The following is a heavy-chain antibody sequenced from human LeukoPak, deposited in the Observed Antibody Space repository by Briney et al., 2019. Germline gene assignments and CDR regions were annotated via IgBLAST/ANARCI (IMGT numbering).Heavy chain of an antibody. J-gene: IGHJ4*02. Sequence: SVKVSCKASGGTFSSYAISWVRQAPGQGLEWMGGIIPIFGTANYAQKFQGRVTITTDESTSTAYMELRSLRSDDTAVYYCARGGTLIAAAGNFDYWGQGTLVTVSS. D-gene: IGHD6-13*01. V-gene: IGHV1-69*05. CDR1: GGTFSSYA. CDR2: IIPIFGTA. CDR3: ARGGTLIAAAGNFDY.